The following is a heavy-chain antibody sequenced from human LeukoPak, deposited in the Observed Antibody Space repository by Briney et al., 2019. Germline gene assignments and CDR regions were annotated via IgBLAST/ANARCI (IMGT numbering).Heavy chain of an antibody. V-gene: IGHV3-9*01. D-gene: IGHD4-11*01. J-gene: IGHJ4*02. CDR3: AKDYDYRSNYFDY. Sequence: GGTLSLSCAPSRFIFDDYAMHWVRQAPGKGREWVSGISWNSGSIGYADSVKGRFTISRDNAKNSLYLQMNSLRAEDTALYYCAKDYDYRSNYFDYWGQGTLVTVSS. CDR2: ISWNSGSI. CDR1: RFIFDDYA.